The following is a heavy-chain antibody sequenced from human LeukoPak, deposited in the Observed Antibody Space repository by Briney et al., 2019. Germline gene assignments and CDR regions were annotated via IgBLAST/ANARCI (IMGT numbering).Heavy chain of an antibody. CDR1: GGSISSGGYY. V-gene: IGHV4-31*03. D-gene: IGHD3-3*01. CDR2: IYYSGST. J-gene: IGHJ4*02. CDR3: ARVTSATGVVIDY. Sequence: SQTLSLTCTVSGGSISSGGYYWSWIRQHPGKGLEWIGYIYYSGSTYYNPSLKGRVTISVDTSKNQFSLKLSSVTAADTAVYYCARVTSATGVVIDYWGQGTLVTVSS.